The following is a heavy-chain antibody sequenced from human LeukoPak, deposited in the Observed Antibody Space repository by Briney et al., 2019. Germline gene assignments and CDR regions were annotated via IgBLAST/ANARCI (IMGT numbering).Heavy chain of an antibody. V-gene: IGHV3-21*01. CDR1: GFTFSSYS. CDR2: ISSSSSYI. J-gene: IGHJ6*03. D-gene: IGHD5-18*01. CDR3: ARSGYSYGYDYYYHYMDV. Sequence: GGSLRLSCAASGFTFSSYSMNWVRQAPGKGLEWVSSISSSSSYIYYADSVKGRFTISRDNAKNSLYLQMNSLRAEDTAVYYCARSGYSYGYDYYYHYMDVWGKGTTVTVSS.